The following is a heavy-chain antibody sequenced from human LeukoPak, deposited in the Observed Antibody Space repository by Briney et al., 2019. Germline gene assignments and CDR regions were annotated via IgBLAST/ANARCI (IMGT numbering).Heavy chain of an antibody. CDR1: GGTFSSYA. CDR2: IIPIFGIA. V-gene: IGHV1-69*04. D-gene: IGHD3-16*01. CDR3: ARGMITSVEGAFDY. J-gene: IGHJ4*02. Sequence: GASVKVSCKASGGTFSSYAISWVRQAPGQGLEWMGRIIPIFGIANYAQKSQGRVTITADKSTSTAYMELSSLRSEDTAVYYCARGMITSVEGAFDYWGQGTLVTVSS.